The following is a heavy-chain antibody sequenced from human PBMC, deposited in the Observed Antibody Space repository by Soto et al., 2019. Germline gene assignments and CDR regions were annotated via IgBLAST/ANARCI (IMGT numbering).Heavy chain of an antibody. V-gene: IGHV3-33*01. Sequence: QVQLVESGGGVVQPGRSLRLSCAASGFTFSSYGMHWVRQAPGKGLEWVAVIWYDGSNKYYADSVKGRFTISRDNSKNTLYLQMTSLRAEDTAVYYCARDCGGDCYSGDWYFDLWGRGTLVTVSS. CDR2: IWYDGSNK. D-gene: IGHD2-21*02. J-gene: IGHJ2*01. CDR3: ARDCGGDCYSGDWYFDL. CDR1: GFTFSSYG.